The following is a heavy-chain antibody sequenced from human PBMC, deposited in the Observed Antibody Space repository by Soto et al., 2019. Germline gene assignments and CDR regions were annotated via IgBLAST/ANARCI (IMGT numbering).Heavy chain of an antibody. CDR2: IYSSGNT. Sequence: SETLSLTCSVAGGSINTYYWSWIRQPPGKELEWIGYIYSSGNTHYNPSLKSRVTISVDTSNNQFSLRLSSVTAADTAVYFCARDRGPTSYFDYWGQGALVTVSS. J-gene: IGHJ4*02. D-gene: IGHD3-10*01. CDR3: ARDRGPTSYFDY. V-gene: IGHV4-59*01. CDR1: GGSINTYY.